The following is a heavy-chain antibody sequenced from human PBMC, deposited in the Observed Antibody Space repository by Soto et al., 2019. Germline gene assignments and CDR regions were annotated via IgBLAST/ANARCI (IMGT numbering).Heavy chain of an antibody. CDR2: IIPIFGTT. V-gene: IGHV1-69*13. J-gene: IGHJ4*02. CDR1: GGTFSSHA. Sequence: QVQLLQSGAEVKKPGSSVKGTGKASGGTFSSHAVNWGRQAPGQGLEWMGGIIPIFGTTKYAQRFQDRVTFTAEESTATAYMDLSSLRSEDTAVYFGTSGERRYFDYWGQGTMVSVSS. D-gene: IGHD3-10*01. CDR3: TSGERRYFDY.